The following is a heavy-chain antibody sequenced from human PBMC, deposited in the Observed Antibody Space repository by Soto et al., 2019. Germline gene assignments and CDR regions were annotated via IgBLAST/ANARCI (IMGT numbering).Heavy chain of an antibody. CDR3: VRDSHGDY. CDR1: GFNINGYW. J-gene: IGHJ4*02. CDR2: IDGDGNPAGITI. V-gene: IGHV3-74*01. Sequence: EVQLVESGGGLVQPGGSLRLSCAASGFNINGYWMHWVRQAPGKGLAWVARIDGDGNPAGITINYADFVKGRVTISRDNAKNTLYLQMNSLRAEDTAVYYCVRDSHGDYWGQGTLVTVSS.